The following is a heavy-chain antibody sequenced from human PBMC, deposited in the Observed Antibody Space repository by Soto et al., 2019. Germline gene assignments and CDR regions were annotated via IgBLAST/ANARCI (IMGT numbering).Heavy chain of an antibody. CDR3: ARDRAKWFGELLYWFDP. Sequence: ASVKVSCKASGYTFTSYGISWVRQAPGQGLEWMGWISAYNGNTNYAQKLQGRVTMTTDTSTSTAYMELRSLRSDDTAVYYCARDRAKWFGELLYWFDPWGQGTLVTVSS. D-gene: IGHD3-10*01. CDR2: ISAYNGNT. J-gene: IGHJ5*02. CDR1: GYTFTSYG. V-gene: IGHV1-18*01.